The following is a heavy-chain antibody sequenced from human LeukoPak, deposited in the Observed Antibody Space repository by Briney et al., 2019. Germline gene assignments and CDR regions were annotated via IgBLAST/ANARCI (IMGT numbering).Heavy chain of an antibody. D-gene: IGHD6-13*01. CDR3: ARDIAAAGIGAFDI. J-gene: IGHJ3*02. Sequence: ASVTVSCTASGYTFTSYGISWVRQAPGQGLEWMRWISAYNGNTNYAQKLQGRVTMTTDTSTSTAYMELRSLRSDDTAVYYCARDIAAAGIGAFDIWGQGTMVTVSS. CDR2: ISAYNGNT. CDR1: GYTFTSYG. V-gene: IGHV1-18*01.